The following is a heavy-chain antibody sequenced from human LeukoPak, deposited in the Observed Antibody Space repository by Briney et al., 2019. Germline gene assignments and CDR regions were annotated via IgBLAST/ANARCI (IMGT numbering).Heavy chain of an antibody. D-gene: IGHD3-10*01. CDR2: TYYRSKWYN. CDR1: GDSVSSNRAA. Sequence: SQTPSLTCAISGDSVSSNRAAWNWIRQSPSRGLEWLGRTYYRSKWYNDYAVSVKSRITINPDTSKNQFSLQLNSVTPEDTAVYYCARFGAPSYYGSGSYYNLWGQGTLVTVSS. CDR3: ARFGAPSYYGSGSYYNL. J-gene: IGHJ4*02. V-gene: IGHV6-1*01.